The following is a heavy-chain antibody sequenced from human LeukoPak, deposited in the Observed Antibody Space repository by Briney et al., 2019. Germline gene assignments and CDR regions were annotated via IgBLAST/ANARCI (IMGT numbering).Heavy chain of an antibody. V-gene: IGHV3-21*06. Sequence: PGGSLRLSCAASGFTFSNYYMNWVRQAPGKGLEWVSSISSSSDYIYYADSVKGRFTISRDNAKSSLYLQMNSLRAEDTAVYYCARDKSATWGPDYWGQGTLVTVSS. CDR2: ISSSSDYI. J-gene: IGHJ4*02. D-gene: IGHD2-15*01. CDR1: GFTFSNYY. CDR3: ARDKSATWGPDY.